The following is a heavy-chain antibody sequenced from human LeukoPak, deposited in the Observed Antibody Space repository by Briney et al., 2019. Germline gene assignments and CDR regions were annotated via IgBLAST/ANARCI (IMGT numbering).Heavy chain of an antibody. CDR3: ARALFTISNWFDP. Sequence: SVKVSCKASGGTFSSYAISWVRQAPGQGLEWMGGIIPIFGTANYAQKFQGRVTITADKSTSTAYMELSSLRSEDTAVYYCARALFTISNWFDPWGQGTLVTVSS. CDR1: GGTFSSYA. D-gene: IGHD3-3*01. V-gene: IGHV1-69*06. CDR2: IIPIFGTA. J-gene: IGHJ5*02.